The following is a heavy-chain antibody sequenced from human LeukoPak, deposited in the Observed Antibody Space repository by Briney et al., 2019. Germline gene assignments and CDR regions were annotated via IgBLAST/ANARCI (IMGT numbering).Heavy chain of an antibody. CDR2: ISSSSSTI. D-gene: IGHD1-26*01. V-gene: IGHV3-48*01. J-gene: IGHJ4*02. CDR3: ASLVGATKDY. Sequence: GSLRLSCAASGFTFSSYSMNWVRQAPGKGLEWVSYISSSSSTIYYADSVKGRFTISRDNAKNSLSLQMNSLRAEDTAVYYCASLVGATKDYWGQGTLVTVSS. CDR1: GFTFSSYS.